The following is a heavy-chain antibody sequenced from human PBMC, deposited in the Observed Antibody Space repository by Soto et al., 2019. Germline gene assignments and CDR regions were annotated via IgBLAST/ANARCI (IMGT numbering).Heavy chain of an antibody. J-gene: IGHJ4*02. CDR2: ISWNSGSI. Sequence: EVQLVESGGGLVQPARSLRLSCAASGFTFDDYAMHWVRQAPGKGLEWVSGISWNSGSIGYADSVKGRFTISRDNAKNSLYLQMNSLRAEDTALYYCAKDMSTIWFGETAFDYWGQGTLVTVSS. V-gene: IGHV3-9*01. D-gene: IGHD3-10*01. CDR3: AKDMSTIWFGETAFDY. CDR1: GFTFDDYA.